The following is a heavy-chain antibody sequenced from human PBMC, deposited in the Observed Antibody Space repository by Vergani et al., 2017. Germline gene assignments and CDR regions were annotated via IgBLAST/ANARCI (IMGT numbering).Heavy chain of an antibody. V-gene: IGHV1-69*08. Sequence: QVQLVQSGAEVKKPGSSVKVSCKASGGTFSSYTISWVRQAPGQGLEWMGRIIPILGIANYAQKFQGRVTITADKSTSTAYMELSSLRSEDTAVDYCAGEGDDWGHNDYYDSSGRDVWGQGTTFTVSS. D-gene: IGHD7-27*01. CDR3: AGEGDDWGHNDYYDSSGRDV. J-gene: IGHJ6*02. CDR2: IIPILGIA. CDR1: GGTFSSYT.